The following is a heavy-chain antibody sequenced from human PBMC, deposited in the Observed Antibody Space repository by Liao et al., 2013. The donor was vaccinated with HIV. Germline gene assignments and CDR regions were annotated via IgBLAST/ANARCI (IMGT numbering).Heavy chain of an antibody. CDR2: IAPSGSI. D-gene: IGHD1-26*01. V-gene: IGHV4-4*07. J-gene: IGHJ3*02. CDR3: ARRKVGGDAFDI. CDR1: LGSMSSFY. Sequence: QVQLQESGPRLVKPSQTLSLTCSISLGSMSSFYWSWIRQAAGKRLECIGRIAPSGSITYNPSLRTRVTISIDASKNQFSLMLISVTAADTATYYCARRKVGGDAFDIWGQGTMVIVSA.